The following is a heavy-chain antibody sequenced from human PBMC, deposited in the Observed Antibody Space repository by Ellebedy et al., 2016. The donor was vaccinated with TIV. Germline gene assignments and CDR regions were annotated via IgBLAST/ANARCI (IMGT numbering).Heavy chain of an antibody. V-gene: IGHV4-31*03. J-gene: IGHJ4*02. D-gene: IGHD4-17*01. CDR2: IYYSGST. CDR3: ARNHYGDYVDY. Sequence: SETLSLXCTVSGGSISSGGYYWSWIRQHPGKGLEWIGYIYYSGSTYYNPSLKSRVTISVDTSKNQFSLKLSSVTAADTAVYYCARNHYGDYVDYWGQGTLVTVSS. CDR1: GGSISSGGYY.